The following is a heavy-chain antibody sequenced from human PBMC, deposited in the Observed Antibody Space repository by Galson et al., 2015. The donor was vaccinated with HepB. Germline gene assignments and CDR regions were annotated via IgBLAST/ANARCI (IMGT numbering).Heavy chain of an antibody. CDR2: ISYAGTSK. V-gene: IGHV3-30*18. CDR1: GFTFNNYG. Sequence: SLRLSCAASGFTFNNYGIHWVRQAPGKGLEWVAVISYAGTSKYYADSVEGRFTISRDNSKNTLYLQMNSLRPEDTAIYYCAKGGYYDFWSAYDSWGQGALVTVSS. CDR3: AKGGYYDFWSAYDS. D-gene: IGHD3-3*01. J-gene: IGHJ4*02.